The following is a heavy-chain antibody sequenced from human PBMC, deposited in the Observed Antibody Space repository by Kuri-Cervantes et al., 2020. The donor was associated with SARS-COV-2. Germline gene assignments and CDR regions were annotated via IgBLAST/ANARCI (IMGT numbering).Heavy chain of an antibody. J-gene: IGHJ6*02. Sequence: SETLSLTCAVYGGSFSGYYWSWIRQPPGKGLEWIGEINHSGSTNYNPSLKSRVTISVDTSKNQFSLKLSSVTAADTAVYYCARETYYYDSSGYYYSYYYGMDVWGQGTTVTVSS. V-gene: IGHV4-34*01. CDR2: INHSGST. D-gene: IGHD3-22*01. CDR1: GGSFSGYY. CDR3: ARETYYYDSSGYYYSYYYGMDV.